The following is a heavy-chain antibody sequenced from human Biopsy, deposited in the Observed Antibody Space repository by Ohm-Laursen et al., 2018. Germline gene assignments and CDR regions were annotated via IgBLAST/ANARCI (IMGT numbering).Heavy chain of an antibody. CDR1: GGSIISYY. CDR2: VYNGGIT. CDR3: ARLYRLDDYWNDDPPDAFDV. D-gene: IGHD3-3*01. V-gene: IGHV4-59*01. J-gene: IGHJ3*01. Sequence: TLSLTCSVSGGSIISYYWTWIRQPPGKGLEWIGHVYNGGITNYNPSLKSRVTISKDTSKNQFSLKLSSVTAADTAVFFCARLYRLDDYWNDDPPDAFDVWGQGTMVTVSS.